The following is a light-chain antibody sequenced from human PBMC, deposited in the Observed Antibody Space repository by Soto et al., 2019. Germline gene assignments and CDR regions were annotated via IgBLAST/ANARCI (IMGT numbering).Light chain of an antibody. V-gene: IGLV2-8*01. CDR1: SNDVGAYNY. CDR3: GSDEGSDNYV. CDR2: EVT. J-gene: IGLJ1*01. Sequence: QSALTQPPSASGSPGQSVTISCTGSSNDVGAYNYVSWYQQHPGKAPKLIIYEVTKRPSGVPDRFSGSKSGNTASLTVSGLQADDEADYFCGSDEGSDNYVFGTGTKLTVL.